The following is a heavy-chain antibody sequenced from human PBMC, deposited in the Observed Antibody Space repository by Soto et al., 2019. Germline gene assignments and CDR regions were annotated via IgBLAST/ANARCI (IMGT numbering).Heavy chain of an antibody. J-gene: IGHJ4*02. CDR1: GFTFSDYY. D-gene: IGHD2-8*01. CDR2: ISSRASTI. Sequence: QVQMVESGGGLVKPGGSLRLSCAASGFTFSDYYMNWIRQAPGNGLEWVSYISSRASTIFYADSVKGRFTISRDNVKNSLYLQMDSLRAEDTAVYYCASGTNGALFVYWGQGILVTVSS. CDR3: ASGTNGALFVY. V-gene: IGHV3-11*01.